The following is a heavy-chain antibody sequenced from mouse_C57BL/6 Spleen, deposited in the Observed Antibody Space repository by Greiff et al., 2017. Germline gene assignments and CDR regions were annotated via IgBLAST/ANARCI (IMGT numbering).Heavy chain of an antibody. CDR1: GYAFSSSW. V-gene: IGHV1-82*01. CDR3: ARELRYGSSYFDY. J-gene: IGHJ2*01. D-gene: IGHD1-1*01. CDR2: IYPGDGDT. Sequence: VQLQQSGPELVKPGASVKISCKASGYAFSSSWMNWVKQRPGKGLEWIGRIYPGDGDTTYTGKFKGKATLTADKSSSTAYMQLSSLTSEDSAVYFCARELRYGSSYFDYWGQGTTLTVSS.